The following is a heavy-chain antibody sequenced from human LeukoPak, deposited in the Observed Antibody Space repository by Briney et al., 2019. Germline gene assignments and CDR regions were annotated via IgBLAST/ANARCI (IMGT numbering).Heavy chain of an antibody. Sequence: SETLSLTCTISGDSISSSIYYWGWIRQPPGKGLEWIGDIYYRGSTYYSPSLKSRVSISIDTSNNQFSLTLNSVTAADTALYFCARRRYYDSTGYLDWGQGTLVTVSS. D-gene: IGHD3-22*01. CDR2: IYYRGST. V-gene: IGHV4-39*01. CDR3: ARRRYYDSTGYLD. CDR1: GDSISSSIYY. J-gene: IGHJ1*01.